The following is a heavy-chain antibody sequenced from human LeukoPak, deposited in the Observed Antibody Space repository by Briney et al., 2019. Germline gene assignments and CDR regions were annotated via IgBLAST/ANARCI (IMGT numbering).Heavy chain of an antibody. V-gene: IGHV3-21*01. CDR1: GFTFSSYA. CDR2: ISSSSSYI. Sequence: PGGSLRLSCAASGFTFSSYALHWVRQAPGKGLEWVSSISSSSSYIYYADSVKGRFTISRDNAKNSLYLQMNSLRAEDTAVYYCARSPDVGATINYFDYWGQGTLVTVSS. D-gene: IGHD1-26*01. J-gene: IGHJ4*02. CDR3: ARSPDVGATINYFDY.